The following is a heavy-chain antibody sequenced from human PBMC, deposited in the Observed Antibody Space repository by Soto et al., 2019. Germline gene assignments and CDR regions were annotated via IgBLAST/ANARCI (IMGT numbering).Heavy chain of an antibody. CDR3: ARDPDYDFWSGYSSYYYYGMDV. CDR2: INPSGGST. D-gene: IGHD3-3*01. V-gene: IGHV1-46*01. J-gene: IGHJ6*02. Sequence: GASVKVSCKASGYTFTSYYMHWVRQAPGQGLEWMGIINPSGGSTSYAQKFQGRVTMTRDTSTSTVYMELSSLRSEDTAVYYCARDPDYDFWSGYSSYYYYGMDVWGQGTTVTVSS. CDR1: GYTFTSYY.